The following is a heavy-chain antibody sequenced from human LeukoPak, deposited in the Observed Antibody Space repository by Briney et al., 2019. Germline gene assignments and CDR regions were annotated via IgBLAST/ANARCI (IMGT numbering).Heavy chain of an antibody. CDR3: ARNPHRYYYYMDV. V-gene: IGHV3-48*01. CDR1: GFTFSSYS. CDR2: ISFSSSTI. Sequence: GGSLRLSCAASGFTFSSYSMNWVRQAPGKGLEWVSYISFSSSTIYYADSVKGRFTISRDNAKNSLYLQMNSLRAEDTAVYYCARNPHRYYYYMDVWGKGTTVTISS. J-gene: IGHJ6*03.